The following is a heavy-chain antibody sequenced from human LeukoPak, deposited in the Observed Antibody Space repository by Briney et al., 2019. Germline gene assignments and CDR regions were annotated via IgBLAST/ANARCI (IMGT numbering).Heavy chain of an antibody. Sequence: GGSLRLSCAASGFTFSSYSMNWVRQAPGKGLEWVSSISSSSNYIYYADSVKGRFTISRDNAKNSLYLQMNSLRAEDTAVYFCARDKNSGGLDYWGQGTLVTVSS. V-gene: IGHV3-21*01. D-gene: IGHD4-23*01. CDR1: GFTFSSYS. J-gene: IGHJ4*02. CDR3: ARDKNSGGLDY. CDR2: ISSSSNYI.